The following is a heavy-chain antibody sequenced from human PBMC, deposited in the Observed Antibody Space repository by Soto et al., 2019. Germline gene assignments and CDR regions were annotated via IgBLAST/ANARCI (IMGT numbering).Heavy chain of an antibody. J-gene: IGHJ6*02. D-gene: IGHD1-26*01. V-gene: IGHV4-34*01. CDR2: INHSGST. CDR1: GGSFSGYY. CDR3: ARWRRSNSGGYSGGRSYYYYGMYV. Sequence: ASETLSLTCAAYGGSFSGYYWSWIRQPPGKGLEWIREINHSGSTNYNPSLKSRVTISVDTSKNQFSLKLSTVTAADTAGYYCARWRRSNSGGYSGGRSYYYYGMYVWGQGTTVTVSS.